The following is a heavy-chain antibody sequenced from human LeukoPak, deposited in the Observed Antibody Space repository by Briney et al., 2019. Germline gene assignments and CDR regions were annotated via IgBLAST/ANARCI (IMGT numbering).Heavy chain of an antibody. J-gene: IGHJ6*03. CDR1: GYTFTGYY. Sequence: ASVKVSCKASGYTFTGYYMHWVRQAPGQGLEWMGWINPNSGGTNYAQKFQGRVTMTRDTSISTAYMELSRLRSDDTAVYYCARGRRSVVTTYYYYIDVWGKGTTVTISS. CDR3: ARGRRSVVTTYYYYIDV. V-gene: IGHV1-2*02. CDR2: INPNSGGT. D-gene: IGHD2-21*02.